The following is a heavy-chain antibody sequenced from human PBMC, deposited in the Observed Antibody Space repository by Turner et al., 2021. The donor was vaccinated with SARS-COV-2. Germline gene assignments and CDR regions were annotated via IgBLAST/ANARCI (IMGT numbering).Heavy chain of an antibody. V-gene: IGHV3-33*01. CDR3: ARDRAFGDSSGRDY. J-gene: IGHJ4*02. D-gene: IGHD3-22*01. Sequence: QVQPVESGGGVVHPGSSLRLSCAASGFTFSSYGMHWVRQAPGKGLEWVAGIWFDGSNKYYADSVKGRFTISRDNSKNTLYLQMNSLGAEDTAVYYCARDRAFGDSSGRDYWGQGTLVTVSS. CDR1: GFTFSSYG. CDR2: IWFDGSNK.